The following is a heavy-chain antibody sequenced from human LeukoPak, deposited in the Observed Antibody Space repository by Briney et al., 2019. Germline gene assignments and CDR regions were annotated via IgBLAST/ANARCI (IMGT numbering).Heavy chain of an antibody. J-gene: IGHJ4*02. V-gene: IGHV3-23*01. CDR1: GFTFSAHS. Sequence: GGSLRLSYAASGFTFSAHSMTWVRQAPGKGLEWVSGISASGDATFYADSVKGRFTISRDNSKDTVDLQMNSLRAEDTAVYYCTKWSGYGDSWGQGTLVTVSS. CDR2: ISASGDAT. D-gene: IGHD5-12*01. CDR3: TKWSGYGDS.